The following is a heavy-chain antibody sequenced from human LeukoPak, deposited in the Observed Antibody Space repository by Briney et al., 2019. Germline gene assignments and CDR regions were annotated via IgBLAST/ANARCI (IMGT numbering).Heavy chain of an antibody. J-gene: IGHJ4*02. D-gene: IGHD3-22*01. Sequence: SETLSLTCAVYGGSISSGGYSWSWIRQPPGKGLEWIGYIYHSGSTYYNPSLKSRVTISVDRSKNQFSLKLSSVTAADTAVYYCARSSGLSYYFDYWGQGTLVTVSS. V-gene: IGHV4-30-2*01. CDR3: ARSSGLSYYFDY. CDR2: IYHSGST. CDR1: GGSISSGGYS.